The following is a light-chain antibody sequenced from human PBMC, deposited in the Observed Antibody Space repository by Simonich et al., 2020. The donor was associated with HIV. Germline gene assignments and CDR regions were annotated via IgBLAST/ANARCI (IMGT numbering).Light chain of an antibody. V-gene: IGKV4-1*01. CDR1: QSVLYSSNNKNY. J-gene: IGKJ2*01. CDR2: WAS. CDR3: QQYHSAPYT. Sequence: DIVMTQSPDSLAVSLGERATINCKSSQSVLYSSNNKNYLAWYQQKPGQPPKLLFNWASIRESGVPDRVSGSGSGTDFTLTISSLQAEDVAVYYCQQYHSAPYTFGQGTKLEIQ.